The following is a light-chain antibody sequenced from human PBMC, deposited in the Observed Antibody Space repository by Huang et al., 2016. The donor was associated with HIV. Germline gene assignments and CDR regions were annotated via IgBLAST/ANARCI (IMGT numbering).Light chain of an antibody. Sequence: EIVLTQSPGTLSLSPGERATLSCRASQSVSSSYLAWYQQKPGQAPRLLIYGASSSATGIPDRFRGSGSGTDFTLTISRLEPEDFAVYYCQQYGSSPQTFGQGTKVEIK. CDR1: QSVSSSY. V-gene: IGKV3-20*01. CDR3: QQYGSSPQT. CDR2: GAS. J-gene: IGKJ1*01.